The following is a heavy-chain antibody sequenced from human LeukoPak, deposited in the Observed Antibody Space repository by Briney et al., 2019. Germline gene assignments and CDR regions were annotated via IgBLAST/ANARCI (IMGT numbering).Heavy chain of an antibody. CDR1: GGSFSGYY. Sequence: PSETLSLTCAVYGGSFSGYYWSWIRQPPGKGLEWIGEINHSGSTNYNPSLKSRVTISVDTSKNQFSLKLSSVTAADTAVYYCARTYYDFWSGTYWFDPWGQGTLVTVSS. CDR2: INHSGST. CDR3: ARTYYDFWSGTYWFDP. D-gene: IGHD3-3*01. J-gene: IGHJ5*02. V-gene: IGHV4-34*01.